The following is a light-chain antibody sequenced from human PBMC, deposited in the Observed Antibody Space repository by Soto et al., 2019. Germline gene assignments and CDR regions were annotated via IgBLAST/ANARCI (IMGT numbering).Light chain of an antibody. Sequence: DIQMTQSPSSLSASVGNRVTITCRASQSISTYLNWYQQKPGKAPNLLIYDASRLQSGVPSRFSGSGGGTDFTLSISSLQPEDFATYFCQQSYMDPITFGQGTQLEI. CDR2: DAS. V-gene: IGKV1-39*01. J-gene: IGKJ5*01. CDR1: QSISTY. CDR3: QQSYMDPIT.